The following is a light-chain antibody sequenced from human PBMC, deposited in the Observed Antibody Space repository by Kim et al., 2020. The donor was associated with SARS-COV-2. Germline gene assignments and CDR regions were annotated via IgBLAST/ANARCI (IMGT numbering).Light chain of an antibody. V-gene: IGLV3-19*01. J-gene: IGLJ3*02. CDR2: DKN. Sequence: SSELTQDPAVSVALGQTVRITCQGDSLRRFYASWYQQRPGQAPVLVIYDKNNRPSGIPDRFSGSSSGNTASLTITGTQAEDEADYYCNSRDSSGNVLFGGGTKLTVL. CDR1: SLRRFY. CDR3: NSRDSSGNVL.